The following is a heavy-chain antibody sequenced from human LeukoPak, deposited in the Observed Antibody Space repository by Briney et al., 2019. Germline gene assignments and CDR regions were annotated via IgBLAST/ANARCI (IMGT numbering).Heavy chain of an antibody. CDR3: AKTGTPWYYFDY. CDR1: GFTFSSYA. D-gene: IGHD6-13*01. Sequence: QAGGSLRLSCAASGFTFSSYAMSWVRQAPGKGLEWVSAISGSGGSTYYADSVKGRFTISRDSSKNTPYLQMNSLRAEDTAVYYCAKTGTPWYYFDYWGQGTLVTVSS. V-gene: IGHV3-23*01. J-gene: IGHJ4*02. CDR2: ISGSGGST.